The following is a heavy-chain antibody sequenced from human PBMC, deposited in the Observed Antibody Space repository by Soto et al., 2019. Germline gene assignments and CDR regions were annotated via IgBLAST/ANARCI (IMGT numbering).Heavy chain of an antibody. CDR1: GFTFRNFI. J-gene: IGHJ4*02. V-gene: IGHV3-23*01. CDR3: ARARGWGVVSPSHDY. CDR2: IRGTGGET. D-gene: IGHD2-21*01. Sequence: EVQLLESGGGMVQPGGSLRVSCVASGFTFRNFIMRWVRQAPGKGLEWVSAIRGTGGETFYADSVKGRFTISRDNSKNTLYLQMNSQREEDTALYFCARARGWGVVSPSHDYWGQGTLVTVSS.